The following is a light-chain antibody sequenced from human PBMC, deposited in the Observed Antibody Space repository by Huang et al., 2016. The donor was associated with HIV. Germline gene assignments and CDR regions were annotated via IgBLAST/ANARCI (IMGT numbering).Light chain of an antibody. V-gene: IGKV3-15*01. CDR3: QHYNNWPPET. J-gene: IGKJ1*01. Sequence: EIVMTQSPATLSVSPGERATPSCRASQSVRINLAWYQQKPGQAPRLLIYDASTRATGIPARFSGSGSGTEFTLIISSLQSEDFAVYYCQHYNNWPPETFGQGTKVEI. CDR2: DAS. CDR1: QSVRIN.